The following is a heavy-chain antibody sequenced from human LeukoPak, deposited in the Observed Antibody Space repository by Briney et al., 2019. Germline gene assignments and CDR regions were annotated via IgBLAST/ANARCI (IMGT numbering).Heavy chain of an antibody. CDR1: GFTFSSYS. D-gene: IGHD6-19*01. Sequence: GGSLRLSYAASGFTFSSYSMNWVRQAPGKGLEWVSSISSSSSYIYYADSVKGRFTISRDNAKNSLYLQMNSLRAEDTAVYYCATTIAVAGNWFDPWGQGTLVTVSS. V-gene: IGHV3-21*01. J-gene: IGHJ5*02. CDR3: ATTIAVAGNWFDP. CDR2: ISSSSSYI.